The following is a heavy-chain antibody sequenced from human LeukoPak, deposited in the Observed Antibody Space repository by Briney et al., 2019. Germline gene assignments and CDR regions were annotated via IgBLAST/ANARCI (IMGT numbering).Heavy chain of an antibody. CDR3: ASAGGSVDY. J-gene: IGHJ4*02. D-gene: IGHD3-16*01. CDR2: IYYSGST. Sequence: PSETLSLTCTVSGGSISSYYWSWTRQPPGKGLEWIGYIYYSGSTNYNPSLKSRVTISVDTSKNQFSLKLSSVTAADTAVYYCASAGGSVDYWGQGTLVTVSS. V-gene: IGHV4-59*01. CDR1: GGSISSYY.